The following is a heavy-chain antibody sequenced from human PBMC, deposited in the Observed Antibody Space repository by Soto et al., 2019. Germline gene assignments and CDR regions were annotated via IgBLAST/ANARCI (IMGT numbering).Heavy chain of an antibody. CDR1: GYTFSNFD. V-gene: IGHV1-8*01. J-gene: IGHJ6*02. CDR3: TRGYAMDV. Sequence: ASVKVSCKVAGYTFSNFDINWVRKATGHGFEWMGWMNLNSGKTGYAQKFQGRITMTRNSSISIAYMELSSLRSEDTAVYYCTRGYAMDVWGQ. CDR2: MNLNSGKT.